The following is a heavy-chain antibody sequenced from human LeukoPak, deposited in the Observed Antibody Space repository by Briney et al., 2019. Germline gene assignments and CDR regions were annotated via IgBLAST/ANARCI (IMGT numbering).Heavy chain of an antibody. D-gene: IGHD2-15*01. Sequence: GESLKISCKGSGYSFTTYWIGWVRQMPGKGLEWMGIIYPGDSDTRYSPSFHGQVTISADKSISTAYLQWSSLKASDTAMYYCARRYCSSGSCFDYWGQGTLVTVSS. J-gene: IGHJ4*02. V-gene: IGHV5-51*01. CDR3: ARRYCSSGSCFDY. CDR2: IYPGDSDT. CDR1: GYSFTTYW.